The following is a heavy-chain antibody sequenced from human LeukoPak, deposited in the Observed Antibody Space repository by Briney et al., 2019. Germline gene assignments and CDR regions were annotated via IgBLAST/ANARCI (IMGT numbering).Heavy chain of an antibody. J-gene: IGHJ4*02. CDR3: ARVGGYYGPTDY. V-gene: IGHV3-30*01. CDR1: GFTFSSYA. CDR2: ISYDGSNK. D-gene: IGHD3-10*01. Sequence: PGGSLRLSCAASGFTFSSYAMHWVRPAPGKGLEWVAVISYDGSNKYYADSVKGRFTISRDNSKNTLYLQMNSLRAEDTAVYYCARVGGYYGPTDYRGQGTLVTVSS.